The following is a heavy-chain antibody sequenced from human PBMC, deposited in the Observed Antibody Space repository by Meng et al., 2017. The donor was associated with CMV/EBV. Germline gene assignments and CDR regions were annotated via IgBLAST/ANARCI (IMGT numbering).Heavy chain of an antibody. J-gene: IGHJ4*02. Sequence: ASVKVSCKASGYTFTGYYMHWVRQAPGQGLEWMGIINPSGGSTSYAQKFQGRVTMTRDTSTSTVYMELSSLRSEDTAVYYCARDLLGYCSSTSCPPYWGQGTLVTVSS. CDR1: GYTFTGYY. D-gene: IGHD2-2*01. V-gene: IGHV1-46*01. CDR2: INPSGGST. CDR3: ARDLLGYCSSTSCPPY.